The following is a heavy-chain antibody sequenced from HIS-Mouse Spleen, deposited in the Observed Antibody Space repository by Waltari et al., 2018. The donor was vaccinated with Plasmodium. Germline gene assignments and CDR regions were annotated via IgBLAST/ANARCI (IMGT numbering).Heavy chain of an antibody. D-gene: IGHD3-22*01. CDR2: SNPNSGGT. Sequence: QVQLVQSGAEVKKPGASVKVSCKASAYTFTGYYMHWVRQAPGQGLEWMGWSNPNSGGTNYAQKVQGRVTSTRETSISTAYMELSRLRSDETAVYYCARRAYYYDSSGYGTFDYWGQGTVVTVSS. V-gene: IGHV1-2*01. CDR3: ARRAYYYDSSGYGTFDY. CDR1: AYTFTGYY. J-gene: IGHJ4*02.